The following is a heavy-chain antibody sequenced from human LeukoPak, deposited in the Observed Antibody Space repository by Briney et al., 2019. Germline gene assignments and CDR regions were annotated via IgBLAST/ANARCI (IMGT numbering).Heavy chain of an antibody. CDR2: ISGSGDNT. V-gene: IGHV3-23*01. J-gene: IGHJ4*02. CDR1: GLTFSSYA. Sequence: GGSLRLSCAASGLTFSSYAMSWVRQAPGKGLEWVSGISGSGDNTYYADSVKGRFTISRDNSKNTLYVQVNSLGTEDTAAYYCAKGSYYDSSGSFYFDYWGQGTLVTVSS. CDR3: AKGSYYDSSGSFYFDY. D-gene: IGHD3-22*01.